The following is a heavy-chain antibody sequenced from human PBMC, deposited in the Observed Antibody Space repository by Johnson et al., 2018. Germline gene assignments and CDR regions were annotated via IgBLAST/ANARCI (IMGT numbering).Heavy chain of an antibody. CDR1: GFTFDNYG. CDR3: ARARGYGDGYAVDI. V-gene: IGHV3-20*04. CDR2: NHWNGGSS. J-gene: IGHJ3*02. Sequence: VQLVQSGGGVVRPGGSLRLSCAASGFTFDNYGMNWVRQAPGRGLEWVSHNHWNGGSSGYGDSVKGRFTISRDNAKNSLYLQMNSLRAEDTAFYYCARARGYGDGYAVDIWGHGTLVTVAA. D-gene: IGHD4-17*01.